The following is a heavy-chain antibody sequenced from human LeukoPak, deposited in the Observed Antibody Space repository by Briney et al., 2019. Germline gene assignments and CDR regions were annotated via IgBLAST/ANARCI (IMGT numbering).Heavy chain of an antibody. CDR2: IYPGDSDI. CDR3: ARPRDGY. Sequence: GESLNISCRASGDNFRSYWSAWVRQMPVKGLECMVIIYPGDSDITYSPSFQVQVTISADKSINTAYLQWSSLKASDTAMYYCARPRDGYWGQGTLVTVSS. J-gene: IGHJ4*02. D-gene: IGHD5-24*01. CDR1: GDNFRSYW. V-gene: IGHV5-51*01.